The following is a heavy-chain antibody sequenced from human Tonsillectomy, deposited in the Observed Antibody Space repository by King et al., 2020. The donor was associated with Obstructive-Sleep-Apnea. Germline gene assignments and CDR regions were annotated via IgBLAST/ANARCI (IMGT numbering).Heavy chain of an antibody. D-gene: IGHD6-13*01. J-gene: IGHJ6*02. Sequence: VQLVESGGGVVKPGRSLRLSCAASGFTFSSYGMHWVRQAPGKGLEWVAVISYDGNNKYYVDSVKGRFTISRDNSKNTLYLQMNSLRAEDTAVYYCAKEVGAAAGTYYYYYYGMDVWGQGTTVTVSS. CDR2: ISYDGNNK. V-gene: IGHV3-30*18. CDR1: GFTFSSYG. CDR3: AKEVGAAAGTYYYYYYGMDV.